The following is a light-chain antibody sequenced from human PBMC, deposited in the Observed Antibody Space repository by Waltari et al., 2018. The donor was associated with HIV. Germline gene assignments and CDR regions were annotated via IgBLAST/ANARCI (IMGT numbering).Light chain of an antibody. CDR3: GTWDSSLSAGV. V-gene: IGLV1-51*01. CDR2: DNN. CDR1: TPNIGKNY. Sequence: QSVLTQPPSVSAAPGQKVTISCSGSTPNIGKNYVSWYQQLPGTAPKLLIYDNNERPSGIPDRFAGSKSGTSATLDIAGLQTGDEADYYCGTWDSSLSAGVFGGGTKLTVL. J-gene: IGLJ2*01.